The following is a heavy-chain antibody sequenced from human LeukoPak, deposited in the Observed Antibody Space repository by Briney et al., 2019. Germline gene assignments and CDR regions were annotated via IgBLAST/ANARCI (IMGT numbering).Heavy chain of an antibody. Sequence: SETLSLTCTVSGGSISSGSYYWSWIRQPAGKGLEWIGRIYTSGSTNYNPSLKSRVTISVDTSKNQFSLKLSSVTAADTAVYYCASRPYYFDSSGYIDAFDIWGQGTMVTVSS. D-gene: IGHD3-22*01. V-gene: IGHV4-61*02. CDR2: IYTSGST. CDR3: ASRPYYFDSSGYIDAFDI. CDR1: GGSISSGSYY. J-gene: IGHJ3*02.